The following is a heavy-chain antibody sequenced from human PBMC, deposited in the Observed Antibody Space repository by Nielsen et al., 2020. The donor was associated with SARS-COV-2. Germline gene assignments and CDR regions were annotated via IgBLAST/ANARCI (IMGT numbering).Heavy chain of an antibody. V-gene: IGHV3-7*03. D-gene: IGHD3-10*01. J-gene: IGHJ6*02. Sequence: WIRQPPGKGLEWVANIKQDGSEKYYVDSVKGRFTISRDNSKNTLYLQMNSLRAEDTAVYYCAGEGITMVRGPKSTFYYYGMDVWGQGTTVTVSS. CDR3: AGEGITMVRGPKSTFYYYGMDV. CDR2: IKQDGSEK.